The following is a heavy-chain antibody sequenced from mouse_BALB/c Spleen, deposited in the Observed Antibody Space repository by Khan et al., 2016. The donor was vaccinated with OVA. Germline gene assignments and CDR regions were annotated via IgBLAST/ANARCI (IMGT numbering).Heavy chain of an antibody. CDR2: ISPGSGET. J-gene: IGHJ3*01. Sequence: QVQLKESGAELARPGASVKLSCKASGYTFTDYYINWVKQRTGKGLEWIGEISPGSGETYYTERFKGKATLTADKSSSTAYMQLSSLTSEASAVYFCARRNYFGYTFAYWGQGTLVTVSA. CDR3: ARRNYFGYTFAY. CDR1: GYTFTDYY. D-gene: IGHD1-2*01. V-gene: IGHV1-77*01.